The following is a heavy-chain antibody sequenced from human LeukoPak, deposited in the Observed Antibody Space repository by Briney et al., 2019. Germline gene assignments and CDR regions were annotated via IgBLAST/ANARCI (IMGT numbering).Heavy chain of an antibody. CDR1: GFSFSGYW. CDR2: INTAQSDT. D-gene: IGHD3-10*01. CDR3: ARTIGYGSGNDQAGG. V-gene: IGHV3-74*03. J-gene: IGHJ4*02. Sequence: GGSLRLSCAASGFSFSGYWMHWVRQTPGKGLVWVARINTAQSDTVYADSVKGRFTISRDNAKNSLYLQMNSLRAEDAAVYYCARTIGYGSGNDQAGGWGQGTLVTVSS.